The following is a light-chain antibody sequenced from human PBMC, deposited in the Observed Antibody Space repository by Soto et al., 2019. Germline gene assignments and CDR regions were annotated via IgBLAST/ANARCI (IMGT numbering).Light chain of an antibody. CDR1: SSDVGGYNY. Sequence: QSVLTQPRSVSGSPGQSVTISCTGTSSDVGGYNYVSWYQQHPGKAPKLMIHDVTKRPSGVPDRFSGSKSVNRASLTISGLHAEDEADYYCCSYAGSYSFDVIFGGGTKLTVL. V-gene: IGLV2-11*01. CDR2: DVT. J-gene: IGLJ2*01. CDR3: CSYAGSYSFDVI.